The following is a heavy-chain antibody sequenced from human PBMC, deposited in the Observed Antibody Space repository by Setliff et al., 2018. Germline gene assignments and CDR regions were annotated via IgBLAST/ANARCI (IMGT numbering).Heavy chain of an antibody. CDR2: INTNTGNP. CDR3: ARASRFATIVWKGDYYMDV. CDR1: GYSFSTYA. J-gene: IGHJ6*03. V-gene: IGHV7-4-1*02. Sequence: ASVKVSCKASGYSFSTYAMSWIRQAPGQGLEWMGWINTNTGNPSYAQGFTGRFVFSLDTSVSTAYIQISSLKPEDTAMYYCARASRFATIVWKGDYYMDVWGKGTTVTVSS. D-gene: IGHD3-16*02.